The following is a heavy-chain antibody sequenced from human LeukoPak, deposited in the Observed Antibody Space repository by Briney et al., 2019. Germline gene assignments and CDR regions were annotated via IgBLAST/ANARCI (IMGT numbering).Heavy chain of an antibody. D-gene: IGHD3-3*01. V-gene: IGHV3-30-3*01. CDR3: ARDRQITIFGVASPDY. CDR1: GFTFSSYA. Sequence: PGGSLRLSCAASGFTFSSYAMHWVRQAPGKGLEWVAVISYDGSNKYYADSVKGRFTISRDNAKNTLYLQMNSLRAEDTAVYYCARDRQITIFGVASPDYWGQGTLVTVSS. J-gene: IGHJ4*02. CDR2: ISYDGSNK.